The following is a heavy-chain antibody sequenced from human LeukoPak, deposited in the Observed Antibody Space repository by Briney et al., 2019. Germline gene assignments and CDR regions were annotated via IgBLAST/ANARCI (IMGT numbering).Heavy chain of an antibody. V-gene: IGHV4-59*01. CDR1: GGSISSYY. Sequence: PSETLSLTCTVSGGSISSYYWSWIRQPPGRGLEWIGYIYYSGSTNYNPSLKSRVRTSVDTSKKQFSLKLSSVTAADTAVYYCARAPRGVVVKSDAFDIWGQGTMVTVSS. J-gene: IGHJ3*02. D-gene: IGHD2-15*01. CDR2: IYYSGST. CDR3: ARAPRGVVVKSDAFDI.